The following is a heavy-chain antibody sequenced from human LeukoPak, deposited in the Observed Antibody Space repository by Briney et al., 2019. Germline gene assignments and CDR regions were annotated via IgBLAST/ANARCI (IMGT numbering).Heavy chain of an antibody. CDR3: ARTDSSGPLSVYYYYGMDV. CDR1: GHTFTGYY. Sequence: ASVKVSCKASGHTFTGYYMHWVRQATGQGLEWMGWMNPNSGNTGYAQKFQGRVTMTRNTSISTGHMELSSLRSEDTAVYYCARTDSSGPLSVYYYYGMDVWGQGTTVTVSS. V-gene: IGHV1-8*02. J-gene: IGHJ6*02. D-gene: IGHD3-22*01. CDR2: MNPNSGNT.